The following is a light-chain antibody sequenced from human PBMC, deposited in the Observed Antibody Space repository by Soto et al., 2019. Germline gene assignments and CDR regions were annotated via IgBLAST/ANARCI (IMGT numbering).Light chain of an antibody. CDR1: QSISSS. CDR3: QQSYSTPLT. J-gene: IGKJ4*01. V-gene: IGKV1-39*01. CDR2: AAS. Sequence: DIQMTQSPSSLSASVGDRVTLTCRASQSISSSLNWFQQKPGKAPKLLINAASTLQSGVPSRFSGGGSGTDFTLTIGNLQPEDFATYDCQQSYSTPLTFGGGTKVEIK.